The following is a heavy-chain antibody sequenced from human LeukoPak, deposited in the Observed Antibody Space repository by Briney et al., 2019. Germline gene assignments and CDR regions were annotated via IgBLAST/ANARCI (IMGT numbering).Heavy chain of an antibody. Sequence: SETLSLTCTVSGGSISSYYWTWIRQPAGKGLEWIGRIYSSGSTKYNASLKSRVSMSVETSKNQFSLILSSVTAADTAVYYCAREVKRNYDILTGYYPTYHYGMDVWGQGTTVTVSS. CDR1: GGSISSYY. CDR2: IYSSGST. CDR3: AREVKRNYDILTGYYPTYHYGMDV. V-gene: IGHV4-4*07. D-gene: IGHD3-9*01. J-gene: IGHJ6*02.